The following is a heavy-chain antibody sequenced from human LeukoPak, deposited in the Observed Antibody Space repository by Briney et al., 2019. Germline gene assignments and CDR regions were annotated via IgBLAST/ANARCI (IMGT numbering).Heavy chain of an antibody. V-gene: IGHV3-15*01. CDR2: IKSKDDGGAT. J-gene: IGHJ2*01. CDR3: TTMGYCSSTNCYARSYGWYFDL. Sequence: GGSLRLSCAASGLIFDNAWMSWVRQAPGKGLEWVGRIKSKDDGGATDYAAPVKGRFTISRDDSKDTLYLQMNSLKTEDTAVYFCTTMGYCSSTNCYARSYGWYFDLWGRGTLVSVSS. CDR1: GLIFDNAW. D-gene: IGHD2-2*01.